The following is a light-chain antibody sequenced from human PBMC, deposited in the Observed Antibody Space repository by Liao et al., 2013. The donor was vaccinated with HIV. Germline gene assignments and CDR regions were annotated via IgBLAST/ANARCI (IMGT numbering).Light chain of an antibody. CDR1: NIGSKS. J-gene: IGLJ2*01. Sequence: SYVLTQPPSVSVAPGKTARITCGENNIGSKSLHWYQQKPGQAPVLVINYDSDRPSGIPERFSGSNSGNTATLTISRVEAGDEADYYCQVWDTTSDHPVVFGRGTKLTVL. V-gene: IGLV3-21*01. CDR3: QVWDTTSDHPVV. CDR2: YDS.